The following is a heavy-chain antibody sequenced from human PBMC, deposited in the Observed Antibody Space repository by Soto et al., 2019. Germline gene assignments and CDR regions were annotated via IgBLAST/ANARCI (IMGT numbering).Heavy chain of an antibody. CDR1: GFTFSSYS. V-gene: IGHV3-48*02. CDR2: ISSGSSTI. CDR3: GRVAPHNWFDS. D-gene: IGHD3-3*02. Sequence: EVQLVESGGGLVQPGGSLRLSCVASGFTFSSYSMNWVRQAPGKGLEWVSYISSGSSTIYYADSVKGRFTISRDNARNSLYLQMNSVRDEDTAVYYCGRVAPHNWFDSWGQGTLVTVSS. J-gene: IGHJ5*01.